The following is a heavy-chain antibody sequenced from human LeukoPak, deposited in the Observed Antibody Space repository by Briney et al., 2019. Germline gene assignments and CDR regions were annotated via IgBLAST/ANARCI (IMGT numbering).Heavy chain of an antibody. J-gene: IGHJ3*02. CDR3: ARLYYYDSSGYLYDAFDI. Sequence: ASVKVSCEASGYTFTGYYMHWVRQAPGQGLEWMGWINPNSGGTNYAQKFQGRVTMTRDTSISTAYMELSRLRSDDTAVYYCARLYYYDSSGYLYDAFDIWGQGTMVTVSS. CDR2: INPNSGGT. CDR1: GYTFTGYY. V-gene: IGHV1-2*02. D-gene: IGHD3-22*01.